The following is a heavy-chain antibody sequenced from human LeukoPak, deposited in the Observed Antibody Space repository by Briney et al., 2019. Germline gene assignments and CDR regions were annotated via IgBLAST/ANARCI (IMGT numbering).Heavy chain of an antibody. CDR1: GFTFSSYS. CDR2: ISSSSSYI. CDR3: ARERTDAFDI. J-gene: IGHJ3*02. V-gene: IGHV3-21*01. Sequence: KTGGSLRLSCAASGFTFSSYSMNWVRQAPGKGLEWVSSISSSSSYIYYADSVKGRFTISRDNAKNSLYLQMNSLRAEDTAVYYCARERTDAFDIWGQGTMVTVSS.